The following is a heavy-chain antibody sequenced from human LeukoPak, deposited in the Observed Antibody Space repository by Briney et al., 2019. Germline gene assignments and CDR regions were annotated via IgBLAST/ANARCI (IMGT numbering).Heavy chain of an antibody. J-gene: IGHJ4*02. CDR3: ATVDSASGQLVRYFDY. D-gene: IGHD6-13*01. V-gene: IGHV1-24*01. CDR2: FDPEDGET. Sequence: GASVKVSCKVSGYTLTELSMHWVRQAPGKGLEWMGGFDPEDGETIYAQKFQGRVTMTEDTSTDTAYMELSSLRSEDTAVYYCATVDSASGQLVRYFDYWGQRTLVTVSS. CDR1: GYTLTELS.